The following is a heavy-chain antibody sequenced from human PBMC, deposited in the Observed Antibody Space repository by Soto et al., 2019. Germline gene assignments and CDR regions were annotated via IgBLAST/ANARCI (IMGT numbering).Heavy chain of an antibody. J-gene: IGHJ6*02. V-gene: IGHV5-10-1*01. CDR2: IDPSDSYT. Sequence: GESLKISCKGSGYSFTSYWISWVRQMPGKGLEWMGRIDPSDSYTYYSPSFQGHVTISADKSISTAYLQWSSLKASDTAMYYCASAGTTYYYYGMDVWGQGTTVTVSS. CDR1: GYSFTSYW. D-gene: IGHD6-13*01. CDR3: ASAGTTYYYYGMDV.